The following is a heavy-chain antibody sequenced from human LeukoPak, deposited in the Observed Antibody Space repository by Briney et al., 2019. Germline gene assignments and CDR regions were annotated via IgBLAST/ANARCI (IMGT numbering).Heavy chain of an antibody. V-gene: IGHV1-2*02. CDR2: INPNSGGT. Sequence: ASVTVSFKASGYTFTGYYMHWVRQAPGQGLEWMGWINPNSGGTNYAQKFQGRVTMTRDTSISAAYMELSRLRSDDTAVYYCARGYIVVVPAAMVRVGWFDPGGQGTLVTVSS. D-gene: IGHD2-2*01. J-gene: IGHJ5*02. CDR1: GYTFTGYY. CDR3: ARGYIVVVPAAMVRVGWFDP.